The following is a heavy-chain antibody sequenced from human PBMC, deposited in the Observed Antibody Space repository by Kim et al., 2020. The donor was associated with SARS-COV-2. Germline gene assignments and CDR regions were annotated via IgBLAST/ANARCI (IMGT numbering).Heavy chain of an antibody. CDR2: TYYRSKWYN. J-gene: IGHJ6*02. Sequence: SQTLSLTCAISGDSVSSNSAAWNWIRQSPSRGLEWLGRTYYRSKWYNDYAVSVKSRITINPDTSKNQFSLQLNSVTPEDTAVYYCARAGYCSSTSCSYYYYGMDVWGQGTTVTVSS. D-gene: IGHD2-2*01. CDR3: ARAGYCSSTSCSYYYYGMDV. CDR1: GDSVSSNSAA. V-gene: IGHV6-1*01.